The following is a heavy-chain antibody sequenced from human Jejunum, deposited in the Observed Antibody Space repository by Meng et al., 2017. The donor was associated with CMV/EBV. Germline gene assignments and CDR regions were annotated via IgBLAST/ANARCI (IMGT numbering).Heavy chain of an antibody. J-gene: IGHJ4*02. CDR1: GSSIIRSAYY. V-gene: IGHV4-39*07. D-gene: IGHD6-13*01. Sequence: TGSSIIRSAYYWGWIRQSPAKGLEWIGSIYYSGSTYYKSSLRSRVTISVDTSKKQFSLKLKFVTAADTAVYYCARVSSIWSAFDYWGQGRLVTVSS. CDR3: ARVSSIWSAFDY. CDR2: IYYSGST.